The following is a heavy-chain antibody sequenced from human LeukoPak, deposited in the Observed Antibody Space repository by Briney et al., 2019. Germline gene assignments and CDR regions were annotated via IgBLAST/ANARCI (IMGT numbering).Heavy chain of an antibody. CDR2: ISDRGGST. Sequence: QPGGSLRLSCAASGFTFINYAMSWVRQAPGKGLEWVSTISDRGGSTYYADSVKGRFTISRDNSKNTLYLQMNSLRAEDTAIHYCAKVPYSDYGSGRPPFMDVWGQGTTVAVSS. CDR3: AKVPYSDYGSGRPPFMDV. D-gene: IGHD3-10*01. J-gene: IGHJ6*02. CDR1: GFTFINYA. V-gene: IGHV3-23*01.